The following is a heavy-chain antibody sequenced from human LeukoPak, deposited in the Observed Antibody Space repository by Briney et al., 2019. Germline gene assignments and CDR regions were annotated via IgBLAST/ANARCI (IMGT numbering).Heavy chain of an antibody. CDR2: IYTSGNT. CDR3: ARGMESSGAKTV. V-gene: IGHV4-61*02. J-gene: IGHJ4*02. CDR1: GGSISSGSYY. D-gene: IGHD2-15*01. Sequence: PSQTLSLTCSVSGGSISSGSYYWSWIRQPAGKGLEWIGRIYTSGNTNYNPSLKSRVTISVDTSKNQFSLKLSSVTAADTAVYYCARGMESSGAKTVWGQGTLVTVSS.